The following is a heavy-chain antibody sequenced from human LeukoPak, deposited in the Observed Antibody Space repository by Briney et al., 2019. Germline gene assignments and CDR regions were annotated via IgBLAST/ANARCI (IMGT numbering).Heavy chain of an antibody. Sequence: PSETLSLTCTVSGGSISSYYWSWIRQPAGKELEWIGRIYTSGSTNYNPSLKSRVTMSVDTSKNQFSLKLSSVTAADTAVYYCAREGNWNDGDYYYYMDVWGKGTTVTVSS. J-gene: IGHJ6*03. CDR2: IYTSGST. CDR1: GGSISSYY. CDR3: AREGNWNDGDYYYYMDV. V-gene: IGHV4-4*07. D-gene: IGHD1-1*01.